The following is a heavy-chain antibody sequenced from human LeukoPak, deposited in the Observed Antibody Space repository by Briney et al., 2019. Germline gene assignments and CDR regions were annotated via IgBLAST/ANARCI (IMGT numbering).Heavy chain of an antibody. D-gene: IGHD1-26*01. CDR1: ADSISSGYY. CDR2: TYHSGST. Sequence: PSETLSLICTVSADSISSGYYWGWIRQSPGKGLEWIGSTYHSGSTYYNPSLRSRVTISVDMSKNQFSLRLNSVTAADTAVYYCARDGASASGSWFGPWGQGTLVIVSS. V-gene: IGHV4-38-2*02. CDR3: ARDGASASGSWFGP. J-gene: IGHJ5*02.